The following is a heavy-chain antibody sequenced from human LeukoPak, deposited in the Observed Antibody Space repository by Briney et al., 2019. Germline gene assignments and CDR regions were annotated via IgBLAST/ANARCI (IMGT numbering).Heavy chain of an antibody. CDR2: ISYDGSNK. V-gene: IGHV3-30*18. CDR3: AKERSPGYCSGGSCYLIDY. J-gene: IGHJ4*02. D-gene: IGHD2-15*01. Sequence: GGSLRLSCAASGFTFSSYGMHWVRQAPGKGLEWVAVISYDGSNKYYADSVKGRFTISRDNSKNTLYLQMNSLRAEDTAVYYCAKERSPGYCSGGSCYLIDYWGQGTLVTVSS. CDR1: GFTFSSYG.